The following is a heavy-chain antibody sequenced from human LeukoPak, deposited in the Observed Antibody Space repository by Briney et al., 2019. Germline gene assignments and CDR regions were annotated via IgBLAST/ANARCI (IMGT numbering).Heavy chain of an antibody. CDR2: INDSGRT. Sequence: SETLSLTCAVYGGSFSGYYWSWIRPPPGKGLEWIGEINDSGRTNYNPSLKSRVTISVNTSKNQFSLKLSSVTAADTAVYYCARGLWNIVVIPAAILVGYYFDYWGQGTLVTVSS. CDR3: ARGLWNIVVIPAAILVGYYFDY. D-gene: IGHD2-2*01. J-gene: IGHJ4*02. V-gene: IGHV4-34*01. CDR1: GGSFSGYY.